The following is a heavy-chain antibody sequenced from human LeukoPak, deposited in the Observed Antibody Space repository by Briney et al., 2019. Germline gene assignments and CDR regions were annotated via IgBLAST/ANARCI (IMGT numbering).Heavy chain of an antibody. CDR2: ISSSLDTI. CDR3: AGSDGLDY. CDR1: GFSFITYS. V-gene: IGHV3-48*04. Sequence: GGSLRLSCAASGFSFITYSMNWVRQAPGKGLEWVSYISSSLDTIYYADSVKGRFTISRDNAKNSLYLQMNSLRAEDTAVYYCAGSDGLDYWGQGTLVTVSS. D-gene: IGHD5-24*01. J-gene: IGHJ4*02.